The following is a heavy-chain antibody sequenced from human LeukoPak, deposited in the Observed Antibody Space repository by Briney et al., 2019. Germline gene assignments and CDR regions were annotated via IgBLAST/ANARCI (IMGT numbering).Heavy chain of an antibody. J-gene: IGHJ5*01. Sequence: SETLSLTCSVSGGSISTFYWSWARQPPGKALEWIGYIYYNGNTYYNPSLRGRVTMSVHTSKNQFSLRLTSVTAADTGLYYCVRGLDIKASGSGFDSWGQGTLVTVSS. CDR2: IYYNGNT. D-gene: IGHD6-13*01. CDR3: VRGLDIKASGSGFDS. CDR1: GGSISTFY. V-gene: IGHV4-59*01.